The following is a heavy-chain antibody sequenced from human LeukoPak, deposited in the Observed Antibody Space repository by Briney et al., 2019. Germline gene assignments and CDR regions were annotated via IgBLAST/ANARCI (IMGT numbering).Heavy chain of an antibody. J-gene: IGHJ4*02. D-gene: IGHD3-10*01. CDR1: GYTFTSYD. Sequence: GASVKVSCKASGYTFTSYDINWVRQATGQGLEWMGWMNPNSGNTGYAQKFQGRVTMTRNTSISTAYMELSSLRSEDTAVYYCARVLGLVRGVIITSFDYWGQGTLVTVSS. V-gene: IGHV1-8*01. CDR2: MNPNSGNT. CDR3: ARVLGLVRGVIITSFDY.